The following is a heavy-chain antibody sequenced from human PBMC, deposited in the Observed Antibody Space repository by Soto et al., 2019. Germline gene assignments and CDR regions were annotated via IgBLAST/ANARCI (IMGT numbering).Heavy chain of an antibody. CDR2: INSDGSST. CDR1: GFTFSSYW. D-gene: IGHD2-2*01. V-gene: IGHV3-74*01. CDR3: ARDKDIVVVPAAMPPKYYYYGMDV. Sequence: GGSLRLSCAASGFTFSSYWMHWVRQAPGKGLVWVSRINSDGSSTSYADSVKGRFTISRDNAKNTLYLQMNSLRAEDTAVYYCARDKDIVVVPAAMPPKYYYYGMDVWGQGTTVTVSS. J-gene: IGHJ6*02.